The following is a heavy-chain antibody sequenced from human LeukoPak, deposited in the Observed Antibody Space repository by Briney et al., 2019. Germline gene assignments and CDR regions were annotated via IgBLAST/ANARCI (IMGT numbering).Heavy chain of an antibody. CDR2: INHSGST. Sequence: SETLSLTCAVYGGSFSGYYWNWIRQPPGKGLEWIGEINHSGSTNYNPSLKRRVTISIDTSKNQFFLKLTSVTAADTAVYYCARRVDYWGQGTLVTVSS. V-gene: IGHV4-34*01. J-gene: IGHJ4*02. CDR3: ARRVDY. CDR1: GGSFSGYY.